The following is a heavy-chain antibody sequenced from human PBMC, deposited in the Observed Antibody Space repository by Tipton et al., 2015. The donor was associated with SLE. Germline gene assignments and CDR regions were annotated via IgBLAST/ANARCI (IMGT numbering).Heavy chain of an antibody. CDR2: IYYSGST. CDR3: ARGIAVAGTFDY. Sequence: LRLSCTVSGGSISSSYYWGWIRQPPGKGLEWIGSIYYSGSTYYNPSLKSRVTISVDTSKNQFSLKLSSVTAADTAVYYCARGIAVAGTFDYWGQGTLVTVSS. V-gene: IGHV4-39*01. CDR1: GGSISSSYY. D-gene: IGHD6-19*01. J-gene: IGHJ4*02.